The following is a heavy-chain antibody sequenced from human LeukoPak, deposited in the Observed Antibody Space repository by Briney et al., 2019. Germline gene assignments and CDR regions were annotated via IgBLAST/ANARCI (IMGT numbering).Heavy chain of an antibody. V-gene: IGHV4-34*01. J-gene: IGHJ3*02. D-gene: IGHD3-16*01. Sequence: SETLSLTCAVYGGSFSGYYWSWIRQPSGKGLEWIGEINHSGSTNYNPSLKSRVTISVDTSKNQFSLKLSSVTAADTAVYYCASRGGYWGSHKAFDIWGQGTKVTVSS. CDR1: GGSFSGYY. CDR2: INHSGST. CDR3: ASRGGYWGSHKAFDI.